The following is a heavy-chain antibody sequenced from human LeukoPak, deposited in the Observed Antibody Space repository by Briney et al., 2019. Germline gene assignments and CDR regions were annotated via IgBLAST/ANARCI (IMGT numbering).Heavy chain of an antibody. D-gene: IGHD2-2*01. CDR2: IIPIFGTA. CDR1: GGTFSSYA. CDR3: ARPYCSSTSCSNYFDY. V-gene: IGHV1-69*05. J-gene: IGHJ4*02. Sequence: SVKVSCKASGGTFSSYAISWVRQAPGQGLEWMGRIIPIFGTANYAQKFQGRVTITTDESTSTAYMELSGLRSEDTAVYYCARPYCSSTSCSNYFDYWGQGTLVTVSS.